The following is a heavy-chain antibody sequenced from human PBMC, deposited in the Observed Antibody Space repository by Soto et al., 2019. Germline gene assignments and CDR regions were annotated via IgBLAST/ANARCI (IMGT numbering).Heavy chain of an antibody. CDR1: GYTFTNDG. Sequence: QVQLVQSGAEVKKPGASVKVSCKASGYTFTNDGITWVRQAPGQGLEWMGWISADNGITSYTQKLQGRVTITTDTSTNTAYMELRSLTSDDTAVYYCARRGVLPDYWGQGTLVTVSS. D-gene: IGHD3-10*01. CDR3: ARRGVLPDY. CDR2: ISADNGIT. J-gene: IGHJ4*02. V-gene: IGHV1-18*01.